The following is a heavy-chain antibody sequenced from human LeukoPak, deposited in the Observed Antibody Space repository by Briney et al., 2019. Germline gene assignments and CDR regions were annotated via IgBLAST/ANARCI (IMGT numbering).Heavy chain of an antibody. CDR1: GGTFSSYA. D-gene: IGHD5-18*01. J-gene: IGHJ4*02. V-gene: IGHV1-69*05. CDR3: ARDGWSDTAMATGSFYFDY. Sequence: SVKVSCKASGGTFSSYAISWVRQAPGQGLEWMGRTIPIFGTANYAQKLQGRVTITTDESTSTAYMELSSLRSEDTAVYYCARDGWSDTAMATGSFYFDYWGQGTLVTVSS. CDR2: TIPIFGTA.